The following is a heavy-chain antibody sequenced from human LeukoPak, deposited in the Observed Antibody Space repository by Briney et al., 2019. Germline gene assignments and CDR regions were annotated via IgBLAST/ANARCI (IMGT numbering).Heavy chain of an antibody. CDR1: GGTFSSYA. D-gene: IGHD5-24*01. V-gene: IGHV1-69*13. J-gene: IGHJ4*02. CDR2: IIPIFGTA. CDR3: ARVPGRWLQYYFDY. Sequence: SVTVSCTASGGTFSSYAISWVRQAPGQGLEWMGGIIPIFGTANYAQKFQGRVTITADESTSTAYMELSSLRSEDTAVYYCARVPGRWLQYYFDYWGQGTLVTVSS.